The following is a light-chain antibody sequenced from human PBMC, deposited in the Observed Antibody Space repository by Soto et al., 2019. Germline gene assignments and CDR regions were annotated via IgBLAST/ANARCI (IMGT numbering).Light chain of an antibody. CDR3: TSHHTIGTLQV. CDR1: SSDVGGYNY. J-gene: IGLJ1*01. Sequence: QSVLTQPASVSGSPGQSITISCTGTSSDVGGYNYVSWYQQHPGKAPKLMIYEVSNRPLGVSNRFSGSKSGNTASLTISGLQAEDEADYYCTSHHTIGTLQVFGPGTKVTVL. V-gene: IGLV2-14*01. CDR2: EVS.